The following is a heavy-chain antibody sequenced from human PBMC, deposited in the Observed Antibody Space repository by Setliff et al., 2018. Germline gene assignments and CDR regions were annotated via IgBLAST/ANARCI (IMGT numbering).Heavy chain of an antibody. V-gene: IGHV1-18*01. D-gene: IGHD2-15*01. CDR3: TRSRAPRVVLAADFDL. CDR2: ISAYNGNT. Sequence: ASVKVSCKASGGTFSSYGISWVRQAPGQGLEWMGGISAYNGNTNYAQKLQGRVTMTTDTSTSTAYMELRSLTSDDTAVYFCTRSRAPRVVLAADFDLWGQGTLVTVSS. J-gene: IGHJ4*02. CDR1: GGTFSSYG.